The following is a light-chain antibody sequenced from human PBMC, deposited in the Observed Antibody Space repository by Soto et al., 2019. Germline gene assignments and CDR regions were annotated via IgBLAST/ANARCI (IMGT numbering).Light chain of an antibody. J-gene: IGKJ2*01. V-gene: IGKV3-20*01. CDR3: QQYDNSLYT. Sequence: EIVLTKSPGTLSLSPGERATLSCRASQSVSSSYLAWYQQKPGQAPRLLIYGASTRATGIPDRFSGSGSGTDFTLTISRQEPEDFAVYFCQQYDNSLYTFGQGTKLEIK. CDR2: GAS. CDR1: QSVSSSY.